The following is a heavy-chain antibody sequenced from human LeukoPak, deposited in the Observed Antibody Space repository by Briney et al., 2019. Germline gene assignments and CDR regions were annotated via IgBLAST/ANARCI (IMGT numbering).Heavy chain of an antibody. CDR2: INHSGST. CDR3: AYLLVYGSVDY. CDR1: GGSFSGYY. J-gene: IGHJ4*02. V-gene: IGHV4-34*01. D-gene: IGHD3-10*01. Sequence: PSETLSLTCAVYGGSFSGYYWSWIRQPSEKGLEWIGEINHSGSTNYNPSLKSRVTISVDTSKNQFSLKLSSVTAADTAVYYCAYLLVYGSVDYWGQGTLVTVSS.